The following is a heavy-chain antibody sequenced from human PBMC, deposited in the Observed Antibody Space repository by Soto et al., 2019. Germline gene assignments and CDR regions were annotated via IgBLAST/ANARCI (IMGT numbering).Heavy chain of an antibody. V-gene: IGHV4-34*01. J-gene: IGHJ5*02. CDR2: INHSGST. CDR1: GGSFSGYY. CDR3: ARGRIVVLPAARQNWFDP. D-gene: IGHD2-2*01. Sequence: QVQLQQWGAGLLKPSETLSLTCAVYGGSFSGYYWSWIRQPPGKGLEWIGEINHSGSTNYNPSLKSRVTISVDTSTNQFSLELSSVTAAYTAVYYCARGRIVVLPAARQNWFDPWGQGTLVVFSS.